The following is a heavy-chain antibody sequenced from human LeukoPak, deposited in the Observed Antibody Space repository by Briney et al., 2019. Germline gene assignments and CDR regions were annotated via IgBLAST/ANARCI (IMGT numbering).Heavy chain of an antibody. D-gene: IGHD3-22*01. CDR1: GGSISSYY. CDR3: ARGGRYYYDSSGYSH. Sequence: SETLSLTCTVSGGSISSYYWSWIRQPPGKGLEWIGYICYSGSTNYNPSLKSRVTISVDTSKNQFSLKLSSVTAADTAVYYCARGGRYYYDSSGYSHWGQGTLVTVSS. V-gene: IGHV4-59*01. J-gene: IGHJ4*02. CDR2: ICYSGST.